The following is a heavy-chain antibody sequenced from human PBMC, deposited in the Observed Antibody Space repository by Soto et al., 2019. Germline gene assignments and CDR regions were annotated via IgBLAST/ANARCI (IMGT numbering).Heavy chain of an antibody. V-gene: IGHV3-23*01. Sequence: VQLLESGGDLVQPGGSLRLSCVASGFILNNYAMSWVRQAPGKGLEWVSTISGTDGDSDGLPWYEDSVQGRFTISRDSSANTLFLHMDNLRAEDSALYYCVKRGRNWGAFDFWGQGTTVVVSS. CDR3: VKRGRNWGAFDF. D-gene: IGHD7-27*01. CDR1: GFILNNYA. CDR2: ISGTDGDSDGLP. J-gene: IGHJ3*01.